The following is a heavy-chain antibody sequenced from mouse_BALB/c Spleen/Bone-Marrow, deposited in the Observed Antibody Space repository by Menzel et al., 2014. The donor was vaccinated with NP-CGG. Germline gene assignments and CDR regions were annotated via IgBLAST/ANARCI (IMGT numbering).Heavy chain of an antibody. D-gene: IGHD2-4*01. J-gene: IGHJ4*01. Sequence: QVHVKQSGAELAKPGASVKMSCKASGYNFISYWMHWVKQRPGQGLEWIGYINPSTGYTEYNQKFKDKATLTADKSSSKAYTQLSSLTSEDSAVYYCARNYDYDGGYYVMDYWGQGTSVTVSS. CDR2: INPSTGYT. V-gene: IGHV1-7*01. CDR1: GYNFISYW. CDR3: ARNYDYDGGYYVMDY.